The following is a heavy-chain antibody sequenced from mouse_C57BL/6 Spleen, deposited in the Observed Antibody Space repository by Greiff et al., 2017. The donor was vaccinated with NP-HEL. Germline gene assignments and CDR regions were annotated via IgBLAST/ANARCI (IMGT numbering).Heavy chain of an antibody. CDR1: GFNIKDYY. V-gene: IGHV14-2*01. Sequence: EVQLQQSGAELVKPGASVKLSCTASGFNIKDYYMHWVKQRTEQGLEWIGRIDPEDGDTKYAPKFQGKATITADTSSNTAYLQLSSLTSEDTAVYYCASPRGSGYVAWFAYWGQGTLVTVSA. CDR3: ASPRGSGYVAWFAY. D-gene: IGHD3-2*02. CDR2: IDPEDGDT. J-gene: IGHJ3*01.